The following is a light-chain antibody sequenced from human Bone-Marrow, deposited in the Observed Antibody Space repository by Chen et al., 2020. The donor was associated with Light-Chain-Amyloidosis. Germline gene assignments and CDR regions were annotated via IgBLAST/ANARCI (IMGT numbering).Light chain of an antibody. CDR3: QVWDRSSDRPV. Sequence: SYVLTQPSSVSVAPGQTATIAGGGNKIGSTSVHWYQQTPGQAPLLVVYDDSDRPSGIPERLSGSNSGNTATLTISRVEAGDEADYYCQVWDRSSDRPVFGGGTKLTVL. CDR1: KIGSTS. V-gene: IGLV3-21*02. J-gene: IGLJ3*02. CDR2: DDS.